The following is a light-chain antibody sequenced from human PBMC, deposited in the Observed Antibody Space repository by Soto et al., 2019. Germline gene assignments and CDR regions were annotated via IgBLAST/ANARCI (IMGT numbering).Light chain of an antibody. Sequence: EIVLTQSPGTLSLSPGERATLSCRVSQSVSSTYIAWYQQNPGRAPRLLIYGASSRATGIPDRFSGSGSGTDFTLTINRLEPEDFAVYFCQQYGRSPPSTFGQGTKVDIK. J-gene: IGKJ2*01. V-gene: IGKV3-20*01. CDR1: QSVSSTY. CDR2: GAS. CDR3: QQYGRSPPST.